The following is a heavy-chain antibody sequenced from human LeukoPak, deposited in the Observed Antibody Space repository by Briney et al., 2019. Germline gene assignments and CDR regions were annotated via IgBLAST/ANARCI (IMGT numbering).Heavy chain of an antibody. J-gene: IGHJ5*02. CDR2: ISRSDSTK. CDR1: GFTFSDYN. V-gene: IGHV3-11*01. D-gene: IGHD3-10*01. CDR3: AREIRDSKDRYWFDP. Sequence: GGSLRLSCAASGFTFSDYNMRWIRQAPGKGLEWVSSISRSDSTKYYADSVKGRFTISRDNAKNSLFLQMNSLRAEDTAVYYCAREIRDSKDRYWFDPWGQGTLVTVSS.